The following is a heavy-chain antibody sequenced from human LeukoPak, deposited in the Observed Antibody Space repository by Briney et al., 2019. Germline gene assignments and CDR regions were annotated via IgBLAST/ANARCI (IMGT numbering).Heavy chain of an antibody. CDR2: ISASGGST. D-gene: IGHD3-16*02. CDR1: GFTFSSYA. V-gene: IGHV3-23*01. J-gene: IGHJ4*02. Sequence: GGSLRLSCAASGFTFSSYAMTWVRQAPGKGLEWVSAISASGGSTYHADSVKGRFTISRDNSKNTLYLQMNSLRAEDTAVYYCARELSFLFEAGFDYWGQGTLVTGSS. CDR3: ARELSFLFEAGFDY.